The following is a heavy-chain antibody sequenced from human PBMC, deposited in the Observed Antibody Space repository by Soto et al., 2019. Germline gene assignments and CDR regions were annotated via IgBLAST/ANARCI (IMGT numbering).Heavy chain of an antibody. V-gene: IGHV3-21*01. CDR3: ARGGEQADYYYYMDV. J-gene: IGHJ6*03. CDR2: ISRGGTDT. D-gene: IGHD3-16*01. CDR1: GITFSNSG. Sequence: EVQMVESGGGLVKPGGSLRLSCVASGITFSNSGMNWVRQAPGKGLEWVSAISRGGTDTYYTDSVRGRFTVSRDNAKNSLYMEMTSLRAADTAVYYCARGGEQADYYYYMDVWGKGTTVTVSS.